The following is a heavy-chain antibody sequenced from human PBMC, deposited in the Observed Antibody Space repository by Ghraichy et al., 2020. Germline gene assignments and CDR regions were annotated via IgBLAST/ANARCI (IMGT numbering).Heavy chain of an antibody. D-gene: IGHD2/OR15-2a*01. V-gene: IGHV3-21*06. CDR3: AREFFYDANGFN. Sequence: GGSLRLSCAASGFTFSSYTLNWVRQAPGKGLEWLSSISSDSTYISYAESVKGRFTISRDNAKNSLYLQMNSLRGEDTGVYYCAREFFYDANGFNWGQGTLVSVSS. CDR1: GFTFSSYT. CDR2: ISSDSTYI. J-gene: IGHJ4*02.